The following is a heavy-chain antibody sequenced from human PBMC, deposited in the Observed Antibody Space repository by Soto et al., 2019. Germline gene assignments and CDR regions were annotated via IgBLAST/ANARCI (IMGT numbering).Heavy chain of an antibody. D-gene: IGHD6-13*01. CDR2: ISGSGGST. J-gene: IGHJ4*02. V-gene: IGHV3-23*01. CDR1: GFTFSSYA. Sequence: PGGSLRLSCAASGFTFSSYAMSWVRQAPGKGLEWVSAISGSGGSTYYADSVKGRFTISRDNSKNTLYLQMNSLRAEDTAVYYCAKWLLYSSSPRLSFYLDYWGQGTLVTVSS. CDR3: AKWLLYSSSPRLSFYLDY.